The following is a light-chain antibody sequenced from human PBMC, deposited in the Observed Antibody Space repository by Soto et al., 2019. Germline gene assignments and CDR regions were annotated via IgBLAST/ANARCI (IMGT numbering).Light chain of an antibody. CDR1: SGDVGGYNY. V-gene: IGLV2-14*01. J-gene: IGLJ2*01. CDR3: SSYTSSSTYVV. CDR2: EVS. Sequence: QSALSQPASMSGSPGQSITISCTGTSGDVGGYNYVSWYQQHPGKAPKLMIYEVSNRPSGISNRFSGSKSGNTASLTISGLQAEDEADYYCSSYTSSSTYVVFGGGTKLTVL.